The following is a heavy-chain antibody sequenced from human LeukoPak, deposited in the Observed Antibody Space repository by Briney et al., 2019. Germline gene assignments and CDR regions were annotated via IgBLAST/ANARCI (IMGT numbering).Heavy chain of an antibody. CDR1: GFTFSDLW. J-gene: IGHJ4*02. D-gene: IGHD3-16*02. Sequence: GGSLRLSCAASGFTFSDLWMIWVRQAPGKGLEWVAKINPEGNIETYVDSVKGRFTISRDNTKNSLYLQTNALRAEDTAVYYCARDPRWRFDYWGQGTLVTVSS. V-gene: IGHV3-7*04. CDR2: INPEGNIE. CDR3: ARDPRWRFDY.